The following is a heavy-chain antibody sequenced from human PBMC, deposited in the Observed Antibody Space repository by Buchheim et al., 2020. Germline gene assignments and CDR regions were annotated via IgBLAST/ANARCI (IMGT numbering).Heavy chain of an antibody. CDR3: ARAYYDSSGYCGYYFDY. D-gene: IGHD3-22*01. V-gene: IGHV3-7*03. Sequence: EVQLVESGGGLVQPGGSLRLSCAASGFTFSSYWMSWVRQAPGKGLEWVANIKQDGSEKYYVDSVKGRFTTSRDDAKNSLYLQMNSLRAEDTAVYYCARAYYDSSGYCGYYFDYWGQGTL. CDR2: IKQDGSEK. CDR1: GFTFSSYW. J-gene: IGHJ4*02.